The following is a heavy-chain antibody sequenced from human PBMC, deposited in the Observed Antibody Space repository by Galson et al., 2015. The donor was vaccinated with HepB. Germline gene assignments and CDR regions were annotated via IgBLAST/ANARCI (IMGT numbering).Heavy chain of an antibody. D-gene: IGHD3-10*01. CDR3: ARDSGFGYLAHYFDY. V-gene: IGHV1-3*01. CDR2: INAGNGNT. CDR1: GYTFTEYV. J-gene: IGHJ4*02. Sequence: SVKVSCKASGYTFTEYVMHWVRQAPGERLEWMGWINAGNGNTKYSQKFQGRVTFTRDTAASTAYVELSSLTSEDTAVYYCARDSGFGYLAHYFDYWGQGTLATVS.